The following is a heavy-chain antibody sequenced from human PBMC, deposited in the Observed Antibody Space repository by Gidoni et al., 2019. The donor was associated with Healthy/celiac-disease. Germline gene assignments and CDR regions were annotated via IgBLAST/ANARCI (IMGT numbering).Heavy chain of an antibody. CDR3: ARIFSHKYDYVWVSYRHPNYYYYGMDV. J-gene: IGHJ6*02. V-gene: IGHV2-26*01. Sequence: VKPTETLTLTCIVSGFSLSNARMGVSWIRQPPGKALEWLAHIFSNDEKSYSTSLKSRLTISKDTSKSQVVLTMTNMDHVDTATYYCARIFSHKYDYVWVSYRHPNYYYYGMDVWGQGTTVTVSS. D-gene: IGHD3-16*02. CDR2: IFSNDEK. CDR1: GFSLSNARMG.